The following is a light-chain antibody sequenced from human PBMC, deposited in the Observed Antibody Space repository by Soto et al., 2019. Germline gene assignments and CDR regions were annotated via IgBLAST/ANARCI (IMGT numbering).Light chain of an antibody. CDR1: QSISSY. V-gene: IGKV1-39*01. CDR3: QQSYPIPRT. CDR2: AAS. J-gene: IGKJ1*01. Sequence: DIQMTQSPSSLSASVGDRVTITCRSSQSISSYLNWYQQKPGKSPKYLISAASILRSGVPSRFSGSGSGTEFTLNIRSLQPEDFATYFCQQSYPIPRTFGQGTKVEIK.